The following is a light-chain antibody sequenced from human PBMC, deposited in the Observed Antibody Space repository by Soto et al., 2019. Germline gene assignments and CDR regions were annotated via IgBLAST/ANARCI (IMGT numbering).Light chain of an antibody. V-gene: IGKV1-39*01. CDR1: QSISTY. CDR2: AAS. CDR3: QQTYSTPPT. J-gene: IGKJ1*01. Sequence: IQMTQSPSSLPASVGDRVTIAFRASQSISTYLNWYQQKAGLAPKLLIYAASSLQSGVPSRFSGSGSGTDFTLTISSLQPEDFATYYCQQTYSTPPTFGQGTKVDIK.